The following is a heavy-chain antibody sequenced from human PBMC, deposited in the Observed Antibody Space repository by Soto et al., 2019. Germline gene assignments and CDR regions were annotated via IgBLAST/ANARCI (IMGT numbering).Heavy chain of an antibody. CDR2: IKQDGSEK. V-gene: IGHV3-7*01. Sequence: EVQLVESGGGLVQPGGSLRLSCAASGFTFSSYWMSWVRQAPGKGLEWVSNIKQDGSEKYYVDSVTGRFTISRDNAKNSLYLQMYSLRAEDTAVYYCASDYDYIWGSYRDDDAFDIWGQGTMVTVSS. CDR3: ASDYDYIWGSYRDDDAFDI. J-gene: IGHJ3*02. D-gene: IGHD3-16*02. CDR1: GFTFSSYW.